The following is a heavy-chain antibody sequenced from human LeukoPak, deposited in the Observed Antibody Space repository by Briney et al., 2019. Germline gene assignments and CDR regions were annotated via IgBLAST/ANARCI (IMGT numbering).Heavy chain of an antibody. CDR2: INHSGST. D-gene: IGHD3-10*01. V-gene: IGHV4-34*01. J-gene: IGHJ4*02. Sequence: SETLSLTCAVYGGSFSGYYWSWIRQPPGKGLEWIGEINHSGSTNYNPSLKSRVTISVDTSKNQFSLKLSSVTAADTAVYYCARVPRGDYWGQGTLVTASS. CDR1: GGSFSGYY. CDR3: ARVPRGDY.